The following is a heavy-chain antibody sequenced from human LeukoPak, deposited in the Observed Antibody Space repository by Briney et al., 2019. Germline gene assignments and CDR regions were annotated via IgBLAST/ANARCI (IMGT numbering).Heavy chain of an antibody. V-gene: IGHV3-9*01. Sequence: GGSLRLSCAASGFTFDDYAMHWVRQAPGKGLEWVSGISWNSGSIGYADSVKGRFTISRDNAKDSLYLQMNSLRAEDTALYYCAKGLGGYNFRAFDIWGQGTMVTVSS. CDR3: AKGLGGYNFRAFDI. CDR1: GFTFDDYA. J-gene: IGHJ3*02. D-gene: IGHD5-24*01. CDR2: ISWNSGSI.